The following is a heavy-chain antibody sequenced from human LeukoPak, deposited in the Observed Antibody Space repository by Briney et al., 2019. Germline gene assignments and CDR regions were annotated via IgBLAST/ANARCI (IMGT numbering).Heavy chain of an antibody. CDR3: AKDVSCYYDSSGIY. D-gene: IGHD3-22*01. Sequence: GGSLRLSCAASGFTFSSYAMSWVRQAPGKGLEWVXXISGSGGSTYYADSVKGRFTISRDNSKNTLYLQMNSLRAEDTAVYYCAKDVSCYYDSSGIYWGQGTLVTVSS. CDR1: GFTFSSYA. CDR2: ISGSGGST. V-gene: IGHV3-23*01. J-gene: IGHJ4*02.